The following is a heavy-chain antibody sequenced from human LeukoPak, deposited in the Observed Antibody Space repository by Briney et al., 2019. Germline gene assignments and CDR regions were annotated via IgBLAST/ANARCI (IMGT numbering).Heavy chain of an antibody. D-gene: IGHD6-6*01. V-gene: IGHV1-69*05. CDR3: ARRSSSSNWFDP. J-gene: IGHJ5*02. Sequence: ASVKVSCKASGGTFSSYAISCVRQAPGQGLEWMGGIIPIFGTANYAQKFQGRVTITTDESTSTAYMELSSLRSEDTAVYYCARRSSSSNWFDPWGQGTLATVSS. CDR1: GGTFSSYA. CDR2: IIPIFGTA.